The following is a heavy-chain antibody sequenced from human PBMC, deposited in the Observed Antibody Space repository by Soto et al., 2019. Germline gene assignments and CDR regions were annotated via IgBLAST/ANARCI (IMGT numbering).Heavy chain of an antibody. D-gene: IGHD3-22*01. Sequence: SETLSLTCTVSGGSISSYYWSWIRQPPGKGLEWIGYIYYSGSTNYNPSLKSRFTISRDNAKNSLYLQMNSLRDEDTAVYYCARDYYDSSGYNRPEYFHLWGQGTLVTVSS. J-gene: IGHJ1*01. CDR2: IYYSGST. CDR3: ARDYYDSSGYNRPEYFHL. V-gene: IGHV4-59*12. CDR1: GGSISSYY.